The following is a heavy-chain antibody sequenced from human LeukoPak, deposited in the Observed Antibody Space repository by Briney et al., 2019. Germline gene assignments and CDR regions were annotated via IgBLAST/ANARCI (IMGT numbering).Heavy chain of an antibody. CDR2: IYYSGST. D-gene: IGHD3-10*01. J-gene: IGHJ4*02. CDR1: GGSISSSSYY. Sequence: SETLSLTCTVSGGSISSSSYYWGWIRQPPGKGLEWIGSIYYSGSTYYNPSLKSRVTISVDTSKNQFSLKLSSVTAADTAVYYCASYMVRGVIIRDYWGQGTLVTVSS. V-gene: IGHV4-39*07. CDR3: ASYMVRGVIIRDY.